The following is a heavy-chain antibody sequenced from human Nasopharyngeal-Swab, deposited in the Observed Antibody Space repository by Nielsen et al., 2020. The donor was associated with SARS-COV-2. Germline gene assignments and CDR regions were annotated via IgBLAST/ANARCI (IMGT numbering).Heavy chain of an antibody. J-gene: IGHJ3*02. D-gene: IGHD6-13*01. CDR1: GVAHSTSGEG. CDR2: MYWDDEK. V-gene: IGHV2-5*02. Sequence: SGPTLAKPTQTHTLKCTFSGVAHSTSGEGEGWSRQPPGKALGWLALMYWDDEKRYSPSLKSRLTITKDTSKNQVVLTLTNMDPVDTATYYCAHSAFSSHAATAFDIWGQGTMVTVSS. CDR3: AHSAFSSHAATAFDI.